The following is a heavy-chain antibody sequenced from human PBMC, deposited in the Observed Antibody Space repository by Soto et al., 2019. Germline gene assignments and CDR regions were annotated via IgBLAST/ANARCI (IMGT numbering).Heavy chain of an antibody. D-gene: IGHD4-17*01. CDR1: GGSISSGGYY. CDR2: IYYSGST. J-gene: IGHJ6*02. CDR3: ARDEPYGDFPNYYYYGMDV. V-gene: IGHV4-31*03. Sequence: QVQLQESGPGLVKPSQTLSLTCTVSGGSISSGGYYWSWIRQHPGKGLEWIGYIYYSGSTYYNPPLKGRVTISVDTSKNQFSLKLSSVTAADTAVYYCARDEPYGDFPNYYYYGMDVWGQGTTVTVSS.